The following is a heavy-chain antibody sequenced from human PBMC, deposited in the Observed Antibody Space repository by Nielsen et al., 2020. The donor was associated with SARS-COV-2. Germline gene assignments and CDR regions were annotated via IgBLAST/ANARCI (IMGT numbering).Heavy chain of an antibody. D-gene: IGHD3-3*01. CDR3: ARGPPPGPYYDFWSGYYTDYYYGMDV. Sequence: GGPLRLSCAASGFTFSSYGMHWVRQAPGKGLEWVAVIWYDGSNKYYADSVKGRFTTSRDNSKNTLYLQMNSLRAEDTAVYYCARGPPPGPYYDFWSGYYTDYYYGMDVWGQGTTVTVSS. V-gene: IGHV3-33*01. CDR2: IWYDGSNK. CDR1: GFTFSSYG. J-gene: IGHJ6*02.